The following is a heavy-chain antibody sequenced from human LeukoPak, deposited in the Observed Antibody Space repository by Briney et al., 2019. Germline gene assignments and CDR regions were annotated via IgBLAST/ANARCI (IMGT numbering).Heavy chain of an antibody. D-gene: IGHD3-10*01. J-gene: IGHJ4*02. Sequence: SGGSLTLYCAVSGFSFTTYWMSWVRQAPGKGLEWVASIKQDGSQKYYVDSVKGRFTISRDNAKKSLYQQMNSLRDEDTAVYYCTRDLVNYWGQGTLVTVSA. CDR2: IKQDGSQK. CDR3: TRDLVNY. V-gene: IGHV3-7*04. CDR1: GFSFTTYW.